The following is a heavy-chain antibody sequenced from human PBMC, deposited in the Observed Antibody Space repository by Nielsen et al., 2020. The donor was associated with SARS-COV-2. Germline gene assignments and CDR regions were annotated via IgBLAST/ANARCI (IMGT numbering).Heavy chain of an antibody. V-gene: IGHV1-69*01. CDR2: IIPIFGTA. D-gene: IGHD1-26*01. Sequence: WVRQAPGQGLEWMGGIIPIFGTANYAQKFQGRVTITADESTSTAYMELSSLGSEDTAVYYCARALGREVGAKSGLGYYYYMDVWGKGTTVTVSS. CDR3: ARALGREVGAKSGLGYYYYMDV. J-gene: IGHJ6*03.